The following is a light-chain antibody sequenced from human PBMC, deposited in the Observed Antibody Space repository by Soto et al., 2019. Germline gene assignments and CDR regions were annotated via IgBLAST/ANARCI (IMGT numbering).Light chain of an antibody. CDR3: SSYTSSSTVV. J-gene: IGLJ2*01. CDR2: DVS. Sequence: QSALTQPASVSESPGQSITISCTGTSSDVGGYNYVSWYQQHPGKAPKLMIYDVSNRPSGVSNRFSGSKSGNTASLTICGLQAEDEDDYYCSSYTSSSTVVFGGGTKLTVL. V-gene: IGLV2-14*01. CDR1: SSDVGGYNY.